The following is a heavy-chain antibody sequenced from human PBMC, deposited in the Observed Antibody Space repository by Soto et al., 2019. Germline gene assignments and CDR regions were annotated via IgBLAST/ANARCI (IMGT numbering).Heavy chain of an antibody. D-gene: IGHD4-17*01. CDR2: TRNKANSYTT. J-gene: IGHJ4*02. V-gene: IGHV3-72*01. CDR3: ARDRYGDYYFDY. CDR1: GFTFSDHY. Sequence: GGSLRLSCAASGFTFSDHYMDWVRQAPGKGLEWVGRTRNKANSYTTEYAASVKGRFTISRDDSKNSLYLQMNSLKTEDTAVYYCARDRYGDYYFDYWGQGTLVTVSS.